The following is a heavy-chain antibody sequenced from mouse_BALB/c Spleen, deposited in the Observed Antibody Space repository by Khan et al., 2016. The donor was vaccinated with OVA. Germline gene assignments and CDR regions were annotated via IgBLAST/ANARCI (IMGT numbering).Heavy chain of an antibody. J-gene: IGHJ3*01. CDR1: GYTFTSYV. Sequence: MQLEESGPEVVKPGASVKMSCKASGYTFTSYVMHWVKQKPGQGLEWIGYIYPYNDATKYNEKFNGKATLTSDKSSSTAYIELSSLTSEDSAVFYCDSVGGYYVSFAYWGQGTLVTVSA. D-gene: IGHD2-3*01. V-gene: IGHV1S136*01. CDR2: IYPYNDAT. CDR3: DSVGGYYVSFAY.